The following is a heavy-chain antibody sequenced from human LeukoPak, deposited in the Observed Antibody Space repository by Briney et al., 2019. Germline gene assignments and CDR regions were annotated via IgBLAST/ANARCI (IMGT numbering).Heavy chain of an antibody. V-gene: IGHV1-8*01. J-gene: IGHJ4*02. CDR3: ARGGDAAMIKY. CDR1: GYIFTNYD. CDR2: MNPNSGNT. D-gene: IGHD5-18*01. Sequence: ASVKVSCKASGYIFTNYDINWVRQATGQGLEWMGWMNPNSGNTGFAQKFQGRVAMTRNTSLSTAYMELSSLSSEDTAVYYCARGGDAAMIKYWGQGTLVTVSS.